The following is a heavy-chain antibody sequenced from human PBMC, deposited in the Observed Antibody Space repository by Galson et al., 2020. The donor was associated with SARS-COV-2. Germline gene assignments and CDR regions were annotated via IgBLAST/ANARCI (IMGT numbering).Heavy chain of an antibody. Sequence: GESLKISCAASGFTFSSYGMHWVRQAPGKGLEWVAVIWYDGSNKYYADSVKGRFTISRDNSKNTLYLEMNSLRAEDTAVYYCAREGRGSSFDYGMDVWGQGTTVTVSS. D-gene: IGHD6-13*01. CDR1: GFTFSSYG. CDR3: AREGRGSSFDYGMDV. J-gene: IGHJ6*02. V-gene: IGHV3-33*01. CDR2: IWYDGSNK.